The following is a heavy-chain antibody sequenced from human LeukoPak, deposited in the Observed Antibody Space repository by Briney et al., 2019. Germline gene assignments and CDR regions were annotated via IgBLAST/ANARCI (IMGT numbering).Heavy chain of an antibody. CDR2: ISWNSGSK. CDR1: GFTFDDYA. V-gene: IGHV3-9*01. Sequence: GGSLRLSCAASGFTFDDYAMRWVRQAPGKGLEWVSGISWNSGSKGHADSVKGRFTISRDNAKNSLYLQMNSLRAEDTALYYCAKAAVPYCSGGSCYPYYWGQGTLVTVSS. J-gene: IGHJ4*02. CDR3: AKAAVPYCSGGSCYPYY. D-gene: IGHD2-15*01.